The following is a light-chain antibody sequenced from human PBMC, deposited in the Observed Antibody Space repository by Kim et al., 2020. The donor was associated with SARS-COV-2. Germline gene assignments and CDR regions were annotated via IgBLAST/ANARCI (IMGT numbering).Light chain of an antibody. Sequence: NFMLTQPHSVSESPGKTVTIPCTRSSGSIASTYIHWYQQRPGSAPTAVISETNQRPTSGVPNRFSGSIDSSSNSASLIIYGLKPEDEADYYCQSYDSSTVVFGGGTQLTVL. CDR1: SGSIASTY. CDR2: ETN. V-gene: IGLV6-57*04. J-gene: IGLJ2*01. CDR3: QSYDSSTVV.